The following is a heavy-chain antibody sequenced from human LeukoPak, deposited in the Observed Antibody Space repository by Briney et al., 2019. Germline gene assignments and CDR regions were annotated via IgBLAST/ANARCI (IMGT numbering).Heavy chain of an antibody. CDR2: ISPSGGST. D-gene: IGHD1-26*01. CDR1: GYTFTSNY. V-gene: IGHV1-46*01. CDR3: ARAGRGTSGSYPVDP. J-gene: IGHJ5*02. Sequence: ASVKVSCKASGYTFTSNYMHWVRQAPGQGPEWMGVISPSGGSTTYAQKFQGRVTLTRDMSTSTDYLELSSLRSEDTAVYYCARAGRGTSGSYPVDPWGQGTLVTVSS.